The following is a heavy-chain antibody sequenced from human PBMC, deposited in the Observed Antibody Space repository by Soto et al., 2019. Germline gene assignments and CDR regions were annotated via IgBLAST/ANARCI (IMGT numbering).Heavy chain of an antibody. CDR2: INPNSGGT. V-gene: IGHV1-2*04. D-gene: IGHD4-17*01. CDR1: GEGFSGDH. J-gene: IGHJ4*02. CDR3: ARSHDYGDYAPYDY. Sequence: ARGEGFSGDHSGWVRHATGQGLEWMGWINPNSGGTNYAQKFQGWVTTTRDTSISTAYMELSRLRSDDTAVYYCARSHDYGDYAPYDYWGQGTLVTVSS.